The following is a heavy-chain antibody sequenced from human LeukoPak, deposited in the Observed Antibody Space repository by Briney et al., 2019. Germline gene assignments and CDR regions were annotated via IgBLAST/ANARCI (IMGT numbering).Heavy chain of an antibody. Sequence: PGGSLRLSCAASGFTFSDNYMSWVRQAPGKGLEWVSYISSSSSTIHYADSVRGRFTISRDNSKSTLSLQMNSLRAEDTAIYYCATYRQVLLPFESWGQGTLVTVSS. CDR1: GFTFSDNY. J-gene: IGHJ4*02. D-gene: IGHD2-8*02. CDR2: ISSSSSTI. V-gene: IGHV3-11*01. CDR3: ATYRQVLLPFES.